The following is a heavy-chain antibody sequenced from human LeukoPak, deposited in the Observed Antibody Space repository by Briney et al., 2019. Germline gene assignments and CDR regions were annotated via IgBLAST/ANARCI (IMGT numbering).Heavy chain of an antibody. CDR2: ISWNSGSI. Sequence: GGSLRLSCAASGFTFDDYAMHWVRQAPGKGLEWVSGISWNSGSIGYADSVKGRFTISRDYAKSSLYLQMNSLRAEDTALYYCAKSGGSGSYYNGYDYWGQGTLVTFSS. J-gene: IGHJ4*02. CDR1: GFTFDDYA. D-gene: IGHD3-10*01. V-gene: IGHV3-9*01. CDR3: AKSGGSGSYYNGYDY.